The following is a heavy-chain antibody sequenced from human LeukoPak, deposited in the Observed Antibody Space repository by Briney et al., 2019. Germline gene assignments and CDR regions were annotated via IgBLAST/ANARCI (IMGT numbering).Heavy chain of an antibody. D-gene: IGHD6-6*01. CDR1: GYTFTSYF. J-gene: IGHJ4*02. Sequence: ASLKVSCKASGYTFTSYFINWVRPAPGQGVEWMGWICSYNGNTNYAQKLQGRVTMTTDTSTSTAYMELRSLRSDDTAVYYCAKDRWRDGSSSFDNWGQGTLVTVSS. CDR3: AKDRWRDGSSSFDN. V-gene: IGHV1-18*01. CDR2: ICSYNGNT.